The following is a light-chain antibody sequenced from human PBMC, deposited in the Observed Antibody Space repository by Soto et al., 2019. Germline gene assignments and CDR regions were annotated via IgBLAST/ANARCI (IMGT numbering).Light chain of an antibody. CDR2: DGS. CDR1: QTISSW. Sequence: FQQTPPLSTLSGSFGNPDTSFARASQTISSWLAWYQQKPGQAPKVLIFDGSRLETGVPSRFSGSGSGTTFTLTISSLQPDDFATYYCQQYHAYSPTFGPGTKVDIK. V-gene: IGKV1-5*02. J-gene: IGKJ1*01. CDR3: QQYHAYSPT.